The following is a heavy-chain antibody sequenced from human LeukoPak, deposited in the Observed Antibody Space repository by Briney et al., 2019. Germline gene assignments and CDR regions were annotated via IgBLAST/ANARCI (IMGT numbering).Heavy chain of an antibody. CDR2: IYHSGST. CDR1: GYSISSGYC. V-gene: IGHV4-38-2*01. D-gene: IGHD2-2*01. CDR3: ARVVPEDIVVVPAAMGWFDP. J-gene: IGHJ5*02. Sequence: SETLSLTCAVSGYSISSGYCWGWIRQPPGKGLGWIGSIYHSGSTYYNPSLKSRVTISVDTSKNQFSLKLSSVTAADTAVYYCARVVPEDIVVVPAAMGWFDPWGQGTLVTVSS.